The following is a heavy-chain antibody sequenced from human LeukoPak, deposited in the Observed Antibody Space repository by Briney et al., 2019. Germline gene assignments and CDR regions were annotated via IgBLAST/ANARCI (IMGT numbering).Heavy chain of an antibody. V-gene: IGHV4-38-2*02. J-gene: IGHJ4*02. D-gene: IGHD3-22*01. CDR2: IHHGGST. Sequence: SETLSLTCTVSGYSISSGYYWGWIRQSPGKGLEWIGNIHHGGSTYYNPPLKSRVTISVDTSKNQFSLKLSSVTAADTGVYCCAREGSYYDIDYWGQGTLVTVSS. CDR1: GYSISSGYY. CDR3: AREGSYYDIDY.